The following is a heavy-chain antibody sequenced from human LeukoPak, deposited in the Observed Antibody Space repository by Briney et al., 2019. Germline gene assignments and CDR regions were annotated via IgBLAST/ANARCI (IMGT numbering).Heavy chain of an antibody. CDR1: GFTFRNYV. J-gene: IGHJ4*02. Sequence: GGSLRLSCAASGFTFRNYVMNWVRQAPGKGLEWVSVISDSGGNTYYADSVTGRFTISRDNSKNTLYLQMNSLRAEDTAVYYCARGSGWYRYGIDYWGQGTLVTVSS. CDR2: ISDSGGNT. D-gene: IGHD6-19*01. V-gene: IGHV3-23*01. CDR3: ARGSGWYRYGIDY.